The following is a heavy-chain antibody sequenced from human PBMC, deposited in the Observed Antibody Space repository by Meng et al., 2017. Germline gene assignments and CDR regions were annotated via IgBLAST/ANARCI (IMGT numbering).Heavy chain of an antibody. Sequence: SCAASGFTFSDYYMSWIRQAPGKGLEWVSYISSSGSTIYYADSVKGRFTISRDNAKNSLYLQMNSLRAEDTAVYYCARSARDYYDSSGYQVDAFDIWGQGTMVTVSS. J-gene: IGHJ3*02. CDR2: ISSSGSTI. V-gene: IGHV3-11*04. CDR1: GFTFSDYY. D-gene: IGHD3-22*01. CDR3: ARSARDYYDSSGYQVDAFDI.